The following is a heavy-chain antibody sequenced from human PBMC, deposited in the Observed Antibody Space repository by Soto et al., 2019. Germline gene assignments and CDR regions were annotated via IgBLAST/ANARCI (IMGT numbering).Heavy chain of an antibody. D-gene: IGHD3-22*01. Sequence: GWSLRLSCAAPGFTFSSYAMSWVRQAPGKGLEWVSAISGSGGSTYYADSVKGRFTISRDNSKNTLYLQMNSLRAEDTAVYYCAKEEADSYDSSGYYLDYWGQGTLVTVSS. V-gene: IGHV3-23*01. CDR3: AKEEADSYDSSGYYLDY. CDR2: ISGSGGST. CDR1: GFTFSSYA. J-gene: IGHJ4*02.